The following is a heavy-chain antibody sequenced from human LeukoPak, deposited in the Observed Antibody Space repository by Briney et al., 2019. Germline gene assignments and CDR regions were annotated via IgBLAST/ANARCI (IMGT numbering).Heavy chain of an antibody. CDR1: GYTFTGYY. J-gene: IGHJ6*03. CDR3: ARGTGSYYYYYMDV. D-gene: IGHD3-10*01. V-gene: IGHV1-2*06. Sequence: GASVKVCCKASGYTFTGYYLHWVRQAPGQGLEWMGRINPNSGGTNYAQKFQGRVTMTRDTSISTAYMELSRLRSDDTAVYYCARGTGSYYYYYMDVWGKGTTVTVSS. CDR2: INPNSGGT.